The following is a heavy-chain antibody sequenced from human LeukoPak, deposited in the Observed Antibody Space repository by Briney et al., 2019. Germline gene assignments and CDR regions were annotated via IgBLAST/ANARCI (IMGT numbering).Heavy chain of an antibody. CDR1: GGSISSYY. CDR2: IYYSGST. V-gene: IGHV4-59*01. D-gene: IGHD3-3*01. CDR3: ARAASIYYDIWSVSPFDP. Sequence: SETLSLTCTVSGGSISSYYWNWIRQPPGKGLEWIGHIYYSGSTNYNPSLKSRLSISLDTSKNQFSLRLTSVTPADTAVYYCARAASIYYDIWSVSPFDPWGQGTLVTVSS. J-gene: IGHJ5*02.